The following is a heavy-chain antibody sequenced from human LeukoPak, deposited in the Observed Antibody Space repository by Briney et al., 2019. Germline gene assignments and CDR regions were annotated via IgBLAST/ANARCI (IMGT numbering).Heavy chain of an antibody. V-gene: IGHV3-74*01. D-gene: IGHD2-2*01. CDR1: GFTFNTYW. Sequence: GGSLRLSCLASGFTFNTYWIHWVRQGPGKGLVWVSLTNPDGTTTTYADSVNGRFTVSRDNAKDTLYLQMNSLRAEDAAVYYCARGLPGAYRITDVWGHGTTVTVS. J-gene: IGHJ6*02. CDR3: ARGLPGAYRITDV. CDR2: TNPDGTTT.